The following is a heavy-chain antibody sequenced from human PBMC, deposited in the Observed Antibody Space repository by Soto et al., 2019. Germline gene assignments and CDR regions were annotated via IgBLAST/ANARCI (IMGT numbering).Heavy chain of an antibody. CDR1: GFTFSSYA. D-gene: IGHD7-27*01. CDR2: ISGSGGST. Sequence: PGGSLRLSCAASGFTFSSYAMSWVRQAPGKGLEWVSAISGSGGSTYYADSVKGRFTISRDNSKNTLYLQMNSLRAEDTAVYYCAKADWGSELYYYYGMDVWGQGTTVTVSS. V-gene: IGHV3-23*01. J-gene: IGHJ6*02. CDR3: AKADWGSELYYYYGMDV.